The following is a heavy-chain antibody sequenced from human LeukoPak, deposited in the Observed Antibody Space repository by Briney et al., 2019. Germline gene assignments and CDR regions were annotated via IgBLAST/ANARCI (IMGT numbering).Heavy chain of an antibody. D-gene: IGHD6-19*01. CDR1: GGTFSSYA. CDR3: ASTGLAVAGPFDY. V-gene: IGHV1-69*05. J-gene: IGHJ4*02. CDR2: IIPIFGTA. Sequence: SVKVSCKASGGTFSSYAISWVRQAPGQGLEWMGRIIPIFGTANYAQKFQGRVTITTDESTSTAYMELSSLRSEDTAVYYCASTGLAVAGPFDYWGQGTLVTVSS.